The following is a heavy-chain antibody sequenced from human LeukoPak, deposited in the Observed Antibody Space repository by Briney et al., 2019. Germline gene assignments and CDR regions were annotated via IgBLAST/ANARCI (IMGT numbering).Heavy chain of an antibody. Sequence: SGGSLRLSCAASGFTFSNYGMSWVRQAPGKGLEWVSGFSGSGGSTYYADSVKGRITISRDSSKNTLYLQMNSLRAEDTAVYYCAKCRSSGYYSLDFDAFDIWGQGTMVTVSS. CDR1: GFTFSNYG. V-gene: IGHV3-23*01. D-gene: IGHD3-22*01. CDR3: AKCRSSGYYSLDFDAFDI. J-gene: IGHJ3*02. CDR2: FSGSGGST.